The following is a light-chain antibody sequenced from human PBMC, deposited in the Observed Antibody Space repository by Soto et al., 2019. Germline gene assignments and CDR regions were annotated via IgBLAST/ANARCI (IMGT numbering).Light chain of an antibody. J-gene: IGKJ1*01. Sequence: DIQMTQSPSSLSASVGDRVTITCRASQSISRYLNWYQHKPGKAPNLLICAASSLQSGVPSRFSGSGSGTDFTLTISGLQPEDFVTYYCQQSYSFWTFGQGTKVEIK. V-gene: IGKV1-39*01. CDR2: AAS. CDR3: QQSYSFWT. CDR1: QSISRY.